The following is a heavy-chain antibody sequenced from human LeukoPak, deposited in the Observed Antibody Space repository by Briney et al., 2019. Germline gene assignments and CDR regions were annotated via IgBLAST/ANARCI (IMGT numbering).Heavy chain of an antibody. D-gene: IGHD3-10*01. CDR2: INPSGSNT. J-gene: IGHJ4*02. V-gene: IGHV1-46*01. CDR1: GYTFTNYY. CDR3: ARGPTLRLLWFGELEK. Sequence: ASVKVSCKASGYTFTNYYMHWVRQAPGQGLEWMGIINPSGSNTNYAQKFQGRVTITTDESTSTAYMELSSLRSEDTAVYYCARGPTLRLLWFGELEKWGQGTLVTVSS.